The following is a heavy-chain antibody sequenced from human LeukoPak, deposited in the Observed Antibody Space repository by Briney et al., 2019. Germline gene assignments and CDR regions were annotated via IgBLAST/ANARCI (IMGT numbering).Heavy chain of an antibody. J-gene: IGHJ6*02. Sequence: SVKVSCKASGGTFSSYAISWVRQAPGQGLEWMGGIVPIFGTANYAQKFQGRVTITADESTSTAYMELSSLRSEDTAVYYCARDQEQQLVPDYYYYGMDVWGQGTTVTVSS. CDR1: GGTFSSYA. D-gene: IGHD6-13*01. CDR3: ARDQEQQLVPDYYYYGMDV. CDR2: IVPIFGTA. V-gene: IGHV1-69*13.